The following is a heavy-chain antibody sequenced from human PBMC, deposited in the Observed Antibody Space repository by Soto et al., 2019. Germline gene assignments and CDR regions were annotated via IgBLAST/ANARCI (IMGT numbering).Heavy chain of an antibody. CDR2: ISSEGGST. Sequence: EVQLVESGEGLIQPGGSRRLSFAGSGFTFSNYEMHWVRHAPGQGLEYVATISSEGGSTYYADSVKGRLTIYRDNSKSALSLNMHTLRVEDMAVYYCARPTQALGCDSGHLGPGTLVNGSS. J-gene: IGHJ4*02. V-gene: IGHV3-64*02. CDR1: GFTFSNYE. D-gene: IGHD3-3*01. CDR3: ARPTQALGCDSGH.